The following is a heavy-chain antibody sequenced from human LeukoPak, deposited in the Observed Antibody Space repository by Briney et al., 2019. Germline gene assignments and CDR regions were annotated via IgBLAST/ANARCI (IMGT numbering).Heavy chain of an antibody. Sequence: SETLSLTCTVSGGSITSYYWSWIRQPPGKGLEWIGYIYYSGSTHYNPSLKSRVTMSMDKSENQFSLKLISVTAADTAVYYCARLQFLSGGYYAFDSWGQGSQVSVSS. CDR1: GGSITSYY. CDR2: IYYSGST. J-gene: IGHJ4*02. CDR3: ARLQFLSGGYYAFDS. V-gene: IGHV4-59*01. D-gene: IGHD3-3*01.